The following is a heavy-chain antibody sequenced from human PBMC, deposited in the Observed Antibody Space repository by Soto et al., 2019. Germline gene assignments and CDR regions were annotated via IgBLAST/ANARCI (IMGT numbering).Heavy chain of an antibody. Sequence: QVQLVQSGSEVKKPGSSVKVSCKASGGTFTSSAMSWVRQAPGQGLEWMGGIIPVLGTTTYSETFQGRLTFTADHTSTVYMELSGLTSDDTAVYYCAREDYGSGLPGADYYGLDVWGQGTTVIVSS. CDR1: GGTFTSSA. CDR2: IIPVLGTT. V-gene: IGHV1-69*01. J-gene: IGHJ6*02. D-gene: IGHD3-10*01. CDR3: AREDYGSGLPGADYYGLDV.